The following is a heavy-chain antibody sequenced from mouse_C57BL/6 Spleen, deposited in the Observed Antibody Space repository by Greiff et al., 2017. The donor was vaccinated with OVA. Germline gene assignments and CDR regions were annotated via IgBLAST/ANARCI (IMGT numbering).Heavy chain of an antibody. D-gene: IGHD3-2*02. J-gene: IGHJ2*01. Sequence: QVQLQQPGTELVKPGASVKLSCKASGYTFTSYWMHWVKQRPGQGLEWIGNINPSNGGTNYNEKFKSKATLTVEKSSSTAYMQLSSLTSEDSAVYYCARWGQLRLHFDYWGQGTTLTVSS. CDR3: ARWGQLRLHFDY. V-gene: IGHV1-53*01. CDR1: GYTFTSYW. CDR2: INPSNGGT.